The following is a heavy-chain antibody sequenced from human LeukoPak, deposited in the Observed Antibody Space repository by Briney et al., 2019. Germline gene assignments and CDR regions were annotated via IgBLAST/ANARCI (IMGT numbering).Heavy chain of an antibody. D-gene: IGHD2-2*02. V-gene: IGHV3-49*04. CDR3: TIVIPAPLLTRYCSSTSCYKAGYPGAFDI. Sequence: GSQTLSCTACGFTLGDYAKRWVRQARGKGLEWVDFIRSKAYGRITEYAECVIGSFHISRDDSKSIAYLQMDSLKTEDTAVYYCTIVIPAPLLTRYCSSTSCYKAGYPGAFDIWGQGTIVTVSS. CDR2: IRSKAYGRIT. CDR1: GFTLGDYA. J-gene: IGHJ3*02.